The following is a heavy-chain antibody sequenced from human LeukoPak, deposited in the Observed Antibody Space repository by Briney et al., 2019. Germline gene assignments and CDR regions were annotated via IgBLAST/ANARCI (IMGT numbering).Heavy chain of an antibody. CDR2: INDSGKTR. V-gene: IGHV3-48*04. J-gene: IGHJ5*02. CDR1: GFTFSSYW. Sequence: PGGSLRLSCAASGFTFSSYWMSWVRQAPGKGLEWISYINDSGKTRYYADSVKGRFTISRDNAKNSLYLQMNSLRAEDTAVYYCVRDHSGWSLDPWGQGTLVTVSS. D-gene: IGHD6-19*01. CDR3: VRDHSGWSLDP.